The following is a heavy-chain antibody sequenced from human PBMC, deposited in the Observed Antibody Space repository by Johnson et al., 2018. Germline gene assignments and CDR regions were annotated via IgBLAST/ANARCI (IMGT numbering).Heavy chain of an antibody. V-gene: IGHV3-30*18. D-gene: IGHD1-26*01. CDR2: ISQDGNKK. CDR3: VKEGGAFKL. CDR1: GFTLSTYV. J-gene: IGHJ3*01. Sequence: QVQLVESGGGVVQPGRSLGLSCAASGFTLSTYVMHWVRQAPGKGLEWVAGISQDGNKKYYADSVKGRFTISRDNSNNALYLQMNSLRPEDTAVHYCVKEGGAFKLWGQGTMVTVSS.